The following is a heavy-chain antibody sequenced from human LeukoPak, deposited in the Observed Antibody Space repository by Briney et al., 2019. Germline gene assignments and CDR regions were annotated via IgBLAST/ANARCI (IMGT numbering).Heavy chain of an antibody. J-gene: IGHJ4*02. CDR1: GFTFSRYW. D-gene: IGHD3-9*01. CDR3: ARENILTGYPFDY. V-gene: IGHV3-74*01. CDR2: ISSDGSTT. Sequence: GGSLRLSCAASGFTFSRYWMHWVRQAPGKGLVWVSRISSDGSTTNYADSVKGRFTVSRDNAKSTLYLQMNSLRAEDTAVYYCARENILTGYPFDYWGQGTLVTVSS.